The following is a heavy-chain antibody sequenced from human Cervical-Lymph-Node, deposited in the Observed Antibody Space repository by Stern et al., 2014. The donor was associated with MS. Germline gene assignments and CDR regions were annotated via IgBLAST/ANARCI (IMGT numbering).Heavy chain of an antibody. D-gene: IGHD6-6*01. CDR3: TRALRIADRPSPGGHWFDP. CDR1: GYIFTDYS. V-gene: IGHV1-2*02. CDR2: INPKSGGT. J-gene: IGHJ5*02. Sequence: VQLVESGAEVEKPGASVKVSCKASGYIFTDYSLHWVRQAPGQGLEWVGRINPKSGGTGYAESLQGRVTLTRDTAITTAYMHLRRLTSDDTAVYYCTRALRIADRPSPGGHWFDPWGQGTLVIVSS.